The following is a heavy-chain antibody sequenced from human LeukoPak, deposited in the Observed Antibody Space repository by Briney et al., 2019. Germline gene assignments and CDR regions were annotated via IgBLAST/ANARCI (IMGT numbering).Heavy chain of an antibody. CDR3: ARSPPAQARWGYYFDY. CDR1: GFTFSNCW. V-gene: IGHV3-7*01. CDR2: INQDGSER. Sequence: QPVGSLRLSSAASGFTFSNCWLGCVRQAPGKGQEWGANINQDGSERYFVDSVRGRLTISRDNAKNSLFLQINSLRAEDTAVYYCARSPPAQARWGYYFDYWGQGTLVTVSS. D-gene: IGHD2-21*01. J-gene: IGHJ4*02.